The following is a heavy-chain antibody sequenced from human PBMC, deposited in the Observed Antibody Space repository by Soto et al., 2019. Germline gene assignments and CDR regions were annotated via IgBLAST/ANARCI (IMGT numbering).Heavy chain of an antibody. Sequence: EVLVVESGGGLVQPGGSLRLSCAASGFTVSNNYMTWVRQAPGKGLEWVSLIYSRGGTDYADSVKGRFTISRDNSKNMVYLQMNSLRVEDTAVYYGARGGSGSQTVVYWGQGARVTVSS. V-gene: IGHV3-66*01. CDR2: IYSRGGT. CDR3: ARGGSGSQTVVY. J-gene: IGHJ4*02. CDR1: GFTVSNNY. D-gene: IGHD1-26*01.